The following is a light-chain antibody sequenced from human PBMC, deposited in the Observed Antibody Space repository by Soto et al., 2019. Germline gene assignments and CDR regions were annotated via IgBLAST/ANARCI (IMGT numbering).Light chain of an antibody. Sequence: QSALTQHASVSGSPGQSITISCTGTGSDIGNYNYVSWYQQHPGKAPKLMIYGVSNRPSGVSNRFSGSKSGNAASLTISGLQAEDEADYYCSSYTSYTTLWVFGGGTKLTVL. CDR2: GVS. J-gene: IGLJ3*02. CDR3: SSYTSYTTLWV. V-gene: IGLV2-14*01. CDR1: GSDIGNYNY.